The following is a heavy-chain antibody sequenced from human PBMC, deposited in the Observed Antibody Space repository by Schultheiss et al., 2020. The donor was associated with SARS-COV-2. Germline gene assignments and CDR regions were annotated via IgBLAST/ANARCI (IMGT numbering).Heavy chain of an antibody. J-gene: IGHJ3*02. CDR3: ARVVIGYSSSWDAFDI. V-gene: IGHV3-30*03. D-gene: IGHD6-13*01. CDR1: GFTFSSYG. Sequence: GGSLRLSCAASGFTFSSYGMHWVRQAPGKGLEWVAVISYDGSNKYYADSVKGRFTISRDNSKNTLYLQMNSLRAEDTAVYYCARVVIGYSSSWDAFDIWGQGTMVTVSS. CDR2: ISYDGSNK.